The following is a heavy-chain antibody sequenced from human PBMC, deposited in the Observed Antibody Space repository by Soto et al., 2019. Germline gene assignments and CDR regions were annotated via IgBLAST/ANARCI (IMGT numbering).Heavy chain of an antibody. CDR1: GFTFGNYG. V-gene: IGHV3-30*18. Sequence: PGGSLRLSCTGSGFTFGNYGMHWVREAPGKGLEWVASTSYDGNNKYYADSLKGRFTISRDNYKKMVFLQMTSLGPEDTAVYYCAKGGGSARDFDYWGKGALVTVSS. CDR2: TSYDGNNK. J-gene: IGHJ4*02. CDR3: AKGGGSARDFDY. D-gene: IGHD1-26*01.